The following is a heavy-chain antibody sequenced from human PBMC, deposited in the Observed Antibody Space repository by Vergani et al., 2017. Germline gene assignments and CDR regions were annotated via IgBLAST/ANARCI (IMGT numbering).Heavy chain of an antibody. CDR2: INPNSGGT. D-gene: IGHD3-16*01. Sequence: QVQLVQSGAEVKKPGASVKVSCKASGYTFIGYYMHWVRQAPGQGLEWVGWINPNSGGTNYAQKFQGRVTMTRDTSISTAYMELSRLRSDDTAVYYCARSRWGNERVYYYYYMDVWGKGTTVTVSS. CDR1: GYTFIGYY. CDR3: ARSRWGNERVYYYYYMDV. V-gene: IGHV1-2*02. J-gene: IGHJ6*03.